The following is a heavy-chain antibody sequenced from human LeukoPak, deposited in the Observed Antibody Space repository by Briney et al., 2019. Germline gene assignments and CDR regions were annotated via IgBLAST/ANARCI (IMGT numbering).Heavy chain of an antibody. D-gene: IGHD6-19*01. Sequence: GGSLRLSCAASGFTFSDYYMSWIRQAPGKGLEWVSYISSSGSTIYYADSVEGRFTISRDNAKNSLYLQMNSLRAEDTAVYYCARAPPYSSGWYSFWGQGTLVTVSS. CDR3: ARAPPYSSGWYSF. CDR1: GFTFSDYY. V-gene: IGHV3-11*01. CDR2: ISSSGSTI. J-gene: IGHJ4*02.